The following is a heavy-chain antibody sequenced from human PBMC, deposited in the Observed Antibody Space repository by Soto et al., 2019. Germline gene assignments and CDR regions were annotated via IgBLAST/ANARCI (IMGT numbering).Heavy chain of an antibody. J-gene: IGHJ6*02. V-gene: IGHV3-23*01. CDR1: GFTFSSYA. CDR3: ARKDSLIVVVVAATPYYYGMDV. Sequence: GGSLSLSCAASGFTFSSYAMSCVCQAPGKGLEWVSAISGSGGSTYYADSVKGRFTISRDNSKNTLYLQMNSLRAEDTAVYYCARKDSLIVVVVAATPYYYGMDVWGQGTTDTVSS. D-gene: IGHD2-15*01. CDR2: ISGSGGST.